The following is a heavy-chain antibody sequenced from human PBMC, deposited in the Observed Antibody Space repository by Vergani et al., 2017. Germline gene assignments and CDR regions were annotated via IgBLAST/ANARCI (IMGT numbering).Heavy chain of an antibody. CDR2: LTASGSGI. CDR1: GFAFSRYA. CDR3: AKSGWLQHCGAHYFDS. V-gene: IGHV3-23*01. Sequence: EVQLLESGGRLVQPGGSLRLSCVASGFAFSRYAMSWVRQAPGKGLEWVSGLTASGSGISYADSVRGRFTISRDNSKNTLFLQMDSLRAEDTAVYYCAKSGWLQHCGAHYFDSWGQGILVTVSS. D-gene: IGHD5-24*01. J-gene: IGHJ4*02.